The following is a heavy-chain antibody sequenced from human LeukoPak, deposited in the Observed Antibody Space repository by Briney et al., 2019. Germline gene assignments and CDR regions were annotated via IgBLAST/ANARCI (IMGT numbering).Heavy chain of an antibody. CDR1: GFTFSSYG. CDR2: ISGSGGST. D-gene: IGHD6-19*01. V-gene: IGHV3-23*01. CDR3: AKDRWGAVASFDY. J-gene: IGHJ4*02. Sequence: GGSLRLSCAASGFTFSSYGMSWVRQAPGKGLEWVSGISGSGGSTYYADSVKGRFTISRDNSKNTLYLQMNSLRAEDTAVYYCAKDRWGAVASFDYWGQGTLVTVSS.